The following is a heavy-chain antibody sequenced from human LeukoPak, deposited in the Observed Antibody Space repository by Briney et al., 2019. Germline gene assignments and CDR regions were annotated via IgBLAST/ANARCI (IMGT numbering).Heavy chain of an antibody. V-gene: IGHV1-18*01. CDR3: ARSDSSGWDEYFQH. D-gene: IGHD6-19*01. J-gene: IGHJ1*01. Sequence: ASVKVSCKASGYTFTSYGISWVRQAPGQGFEWMGWINTYNGNTNYAQKLQGRVTMTTDTSTSTAYMELRSLRSDDTVVYYCARSDSSGWDEYFQHWGQGTLVTVSS. CDR2: INTYNGNT. CDR1: GYTFTSYG.